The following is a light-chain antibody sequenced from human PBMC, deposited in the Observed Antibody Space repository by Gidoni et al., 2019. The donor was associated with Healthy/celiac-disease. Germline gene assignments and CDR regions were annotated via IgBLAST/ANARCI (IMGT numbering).Light chain of an antibody. CDR3: SSYTSSSTRV. Sequence: QSARLKPVPVSGSPGQSITLSCTGTSSDVGGYTYVSWYQQNPGKAPKLLIYEVRNRPSGVSNRFSGSKSGNTASLTISGLQAADEADYYCSSYTSSSTRVFGGGTKLTVL. CDR1: SSDVGGYTY. CDR2: EVR. J-gene: IGLJ2*01. V-gene: IGLV2-14*01.